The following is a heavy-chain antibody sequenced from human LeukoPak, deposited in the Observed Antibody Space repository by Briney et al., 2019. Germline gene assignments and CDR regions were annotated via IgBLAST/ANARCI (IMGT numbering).Heavy chain of an antibody. D-gene: IGHD3-9*01. CDR3: VKDLTGTWSFDY. CDR2: IGPNGAST. J-gene: IGHJ4*02. V-gene: IGHV3-64D*06. CDR1: GFTFSNHF. Sequence: GGSLRLSCSPSGFTFSNHFMHWVRQAPGKGLEYVSSIGPNGASTLYADSVKGRFTISRDNSKNALYLQLTSLRLEDTALYYCVKDLTGTWSFDYCGQGTLVTVSS.